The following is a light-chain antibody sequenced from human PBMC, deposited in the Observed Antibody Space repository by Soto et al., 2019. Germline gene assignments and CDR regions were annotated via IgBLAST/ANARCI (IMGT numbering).Light chain of an antibody. V-gene: IGKV1-33*01. J-gene: IGKJ3*01. CDR2: DAS. CDR3: RQYDNLPFT. CDR1: QDISNY. Sequence: DIQMTQSPSSLSASVGDRVTITCQASQDISNYLNWYQQKPGKAPKLLIYDASNLETGVPSRFSGSGSGTDFTLTIRSLQPEDIATYYCRQYDNLPFTFGPGTKVDIK.